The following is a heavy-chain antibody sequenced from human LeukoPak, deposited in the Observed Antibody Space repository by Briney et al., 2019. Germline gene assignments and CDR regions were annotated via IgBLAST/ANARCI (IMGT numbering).Heavy chain of an antibody. D-gene: IGHD1-26*01. J-gene: IGHJ4*02. V-gene: IGHV4-4*02. CDR1: GGSISSSNW. Sequence: PSGTLSLTCGVSGGSISSSNWWSWVRQPPGKGLEWIGEIYHGGYTNYNPSLKSRVTISVDKSKNQFSLKLSSVTAADTAVYFCVRKGGRDTGDYYFHYWGQGTLVTVSS. CDR3: VRKGGRDTGDYYFHY. CDR2: IYHGGYT.